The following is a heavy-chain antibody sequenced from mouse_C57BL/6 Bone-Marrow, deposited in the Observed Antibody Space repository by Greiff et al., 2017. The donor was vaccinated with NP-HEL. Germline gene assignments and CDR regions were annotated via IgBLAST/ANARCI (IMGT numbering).Heavy chain of an antibody. CDR2: ISSGGSYT. CDR3: ASPYDYDVAWFAY. V-gene: IGHV5-6*01. J-gene: IGHJ3*01. Sequence: EVKLVESGGDLVKPGGSLKLSCAASGFTFSSYGMSWVRQTPDKRLEWVATISSGGSYTYYPDSVKGRFTISRDNAKNTLYLQMSSLKSEDTAMDCCASPYDYDVAWFAYWGQGTLVTVSA. D-gene: IGHD2-4*01. CDR1: GFTFSSYG.